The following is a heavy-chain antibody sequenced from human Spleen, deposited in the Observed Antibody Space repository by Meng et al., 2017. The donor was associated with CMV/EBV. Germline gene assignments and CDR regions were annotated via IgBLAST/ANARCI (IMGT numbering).Heavy chain of an antibody. J-gene: IGHJ5*01. V-gene: IGHV3-30*02. CDR1: GFTFSSYD. CDR2: IRYDGVNK. CDR3: ATSLRTPSYDS. Sequence: GESLKISCAASGFTFSSYDMSWVRQAPGRGPEWVAFIRYDGVNKYSADSVKGRFTISRDNSKNTLYLQMSGLRTEDTAVYYCATSLRTPSYDSWGQGTLVTVSS. D-gene: IGHD1-14*01.